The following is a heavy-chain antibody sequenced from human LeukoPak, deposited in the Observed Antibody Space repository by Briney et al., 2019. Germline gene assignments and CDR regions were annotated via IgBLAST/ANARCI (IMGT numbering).Heavy chain of an antibody. D-gene: IGHD3-10*01. J-gene: IGHJ4*02. Sequence: SETLSLTCAVYGGSFSGYYWSWIRQPPGKGLEWIGEINHSGSTNYNPSLKSRVTISVDTSKNQFSLKLSSATAADTAVYYCARGSTMVRGVNLFDYWGQGTLVTVSS. V-gene: IGHV4-34*01. CDR1: GGSFSGYY. CDR3: ARGSTMVRGVNLFDY. CDR2: INHSGST.